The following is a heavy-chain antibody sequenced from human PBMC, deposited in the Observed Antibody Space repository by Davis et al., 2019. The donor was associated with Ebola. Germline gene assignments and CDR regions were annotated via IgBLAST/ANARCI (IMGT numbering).Heavy chain of an antibody. CDR2: ISWNSGSI. V-gene: IGHV3-9*01. CDR3: AKGGFWSGTYYMDV. J-gene: IGHJ6*03. D-gene: IGHD3-3*01. CDR1: GFTFDDYA. Sequence: SLKISCAASGFTFDDYAMHWVRQAPGKGLEWVSGISWNSGSIGYADSVKGRFTISRDNAKNSLYLQMNSLRAEDTALYYCAKGGFWSGTYYMDVWGKGTTVTVSS.